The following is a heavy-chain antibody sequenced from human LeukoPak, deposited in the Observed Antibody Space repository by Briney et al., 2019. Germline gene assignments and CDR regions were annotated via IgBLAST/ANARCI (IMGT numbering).Heavy chain of an antibody. CDR2: FDPEDGET. D-gene: IGHD2-15*01. Sequence: ASVQVSRKVSGYSLTELSMHGVQQAPGKGLTWMGGFDPEDGETNYAQKFQGRVTMTEDTSTDTAYMELSSLRSEDTAVYYCATDSECSGGSCYSVDWFDPWGQGTLVTVSS. CDR3: ATDSECSGGSCYSVDWFDP. CDR1: GYSLTELS. J-gene: IGHJ5*02. V-gene: IGHV1-24*01.